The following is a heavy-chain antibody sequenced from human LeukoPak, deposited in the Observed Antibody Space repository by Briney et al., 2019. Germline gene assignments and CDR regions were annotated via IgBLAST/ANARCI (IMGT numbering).Heavy chain of an antibody. CDR3: ARVGSSGWSIDY. J-gene: IGHJ4*02. V-gene: IGHV4-59*11. CDR1: GGSISSHC. CDR2: IYYSGST. Sequence: PSETLFLTCTVSGGSISSHCWSWIRQPPGKGLEWIGYIYYSGSTNYNPSLKSRVTISVDTSKNQFSLKLSSVTAADTAVYYCARVGSSGWSIDYWGQGTLVTVSS. D-gene: IGHD6-19*01.